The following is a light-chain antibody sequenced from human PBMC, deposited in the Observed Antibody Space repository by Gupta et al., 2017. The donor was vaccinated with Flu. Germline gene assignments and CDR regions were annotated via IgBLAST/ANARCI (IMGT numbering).Light chain of an antibody. CDR3: QTWGTGIRV. Sequence: QLVLTHPPSASASLGASVKLTCTLSSGHSSYAIAWHQQQPEKGPRYLMKLNSDGSHSKGDGIPDRFSGSSSGAERYLTISSLQAEDEDDYYCQTWGTGIRVFGGGTKLTVL. CDR1: SGHSSYA. CDR2: LNSDGSH. V-gene: IGLV4-69*01. J-gene: IGLJ3*02.